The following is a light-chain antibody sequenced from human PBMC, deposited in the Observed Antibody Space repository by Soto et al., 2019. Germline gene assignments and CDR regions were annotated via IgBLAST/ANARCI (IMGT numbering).Light chain of an antibody. CDR1: SSDVGGYNY. J-gene: IGLJ2*01. CDR3: SSYTSSSTLV. V-gene: IGLV2-14*01. Sequence: QSALTQPASVSGSPGKSITISCTGTSSDVGGYNYVSWYQQHPGKAPKLMIYDVSNRPSGVSNRFSGSKSGNTASLTISGLQADDEADDYCSSYTSSSTLVFGGGTKLTVL. CDR2: DVS.